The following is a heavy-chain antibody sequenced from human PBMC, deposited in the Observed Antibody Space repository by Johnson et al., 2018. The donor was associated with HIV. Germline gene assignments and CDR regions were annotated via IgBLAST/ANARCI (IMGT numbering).Heavy chain of an antibody. D-gene: IGHD3-22*01. J-gene: IGHJ3*01. CDR2: IYSGGST. Sequence: QVQLVESGGGVVQPGRSLRLSCAASGFTFSSYAMHWVRQAPGKGLEWVAVIYSGGSTYYADSVKGRFTISRDNSKNTLYLQMNSLRAEDTAVYYCARDYYDSGDQWAHVAFDVWGQGIMVTVSS. V-gene: IGHV3-NL1*01. CDR3: ARDYYDSGDQWAHVAFDV. CDR1: GFTFSSYA.